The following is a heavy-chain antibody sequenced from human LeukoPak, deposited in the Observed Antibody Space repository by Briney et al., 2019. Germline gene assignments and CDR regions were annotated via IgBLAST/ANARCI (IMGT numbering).Heavy chain of an antibody. CDR3: ARSDLATITAGPFEY. CDR1: GYTFSTYG. V-gene: IGHV1-18*01. Sequence: AASVKVSCKASGYTFSTYGITWVRQARGQGLEWMGWISGHQGNTKYAQNFQGRVTMTIDTSTSTDYMDLRSLRSDDTAIYFCARSDLATITAGPFEYWGQGTLVAVSS. CDR2: ISGHQGNT. J-gene: IGHJ4*02. D-gene: IGHD5-12*01.